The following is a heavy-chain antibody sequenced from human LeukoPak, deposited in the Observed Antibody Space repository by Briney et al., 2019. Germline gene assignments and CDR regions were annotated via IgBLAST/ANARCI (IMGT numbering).Heavy chain of an antibody. D-gene: IGHD3-10*01. CDR2: ISAYNGNT. V-gene: IGHV1-18*01. Sequence: ASVKVSCKASGYTFTSYGISWVRQAPGQGLEWMGWISAYNGNTNYAQKLQGRVTMTTDTSTSTAYMELRSLRSDDTAVYYCARDPSGSGGYYSWFDPWGQGTLVTVSS. J-gene: IGHJ5*02. CDR3: ARDPSGSGGYYSWFDP. CDR1: GYTFTSYG.